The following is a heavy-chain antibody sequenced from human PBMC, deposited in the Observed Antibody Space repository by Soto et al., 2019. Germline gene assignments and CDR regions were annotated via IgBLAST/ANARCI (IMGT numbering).Heavy chain of an antibody. Sequence: QVQLVQSGAEVREPGASVKISCKASGFTLNTYYMHWMRQAPGLGLEWMGLISPSGDTVSYAQKCQGRVTVTRDTSITTVHMQLTSLRSEDTGIYYCATEVPGTGGFDYGVQGTLVTVSS. CDR1: GFTLNTYY. CDR2: ISPSGDTV. V-gene: IGHV1-46*02. CDR3: ATEVPGTGGFDY. J-gene: IGHJ4*02. D-gene: IGHD7-27*01.